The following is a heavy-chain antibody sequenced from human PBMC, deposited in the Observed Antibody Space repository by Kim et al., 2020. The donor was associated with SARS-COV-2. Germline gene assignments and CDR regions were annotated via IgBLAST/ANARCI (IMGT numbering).Heavy chain of an antibody. D-gene: IGHD2-21*01. CDR3: TTDPYCGGDCYPQIDY. V-gene: IGHV3-15*01. CDR1: GFTFSNAW. CDR2: IKSKTDGGTT. J-gene: IGHJ4*02. Sequence: GGSLRLSCAASGFTFSNAWMSWVRQAPGKGLEWVGRIKSKTDGGTTDYAAPVKGRFTISRDDSKNTLYLQMNSLKTEDTAVYYCTTDPYCGGDCYPQIDYWGQGTLVTVSS.